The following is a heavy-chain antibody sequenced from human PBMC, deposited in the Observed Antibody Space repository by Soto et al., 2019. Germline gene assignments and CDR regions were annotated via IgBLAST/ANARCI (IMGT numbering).Heavy chain of an antibody. CDR2: INPSSGAT. Sequence: QVQLVQSGAEVKKPGSSVKLSCKASGYNFIAYYIYWVRQAPGQGPEWMGMINPSSGATNYAQKFQGRVTVTRDTSTSTAYLELSSLRSEDAAVYYCAKYCGGDCRHFDACGQGTLVTVSS. D-gene: IGHD2-21*02. CDR1: GYNFIAYY. V-gene: IGHV1-46*01. J-gene: IGHJ4*02. CDR3: AKYCGGDCRHFDA.